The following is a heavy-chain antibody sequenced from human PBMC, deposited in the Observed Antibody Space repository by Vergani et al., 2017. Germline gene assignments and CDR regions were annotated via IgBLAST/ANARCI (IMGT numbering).Heavy chain of an antibody. CDR3: ARDRRGPYYYDSSGYTSSYYFDY. Sequence: QVQLVQSGAEVKKPGASVKVSCKASGYTFTGYYMHWVRQAPGQGLEWMGWMNPNSGNTGYAQKLQGRVTMTTDTSTSTAYMELRSLRSDDTAVYYCARDRRGPYYYDSSGYTSSYYFDYWGQGTLVTVSS. D-gene: IGHD3-22*01. V-gene: IGHV1-2*02. CDR1: GYTFTGYY. CDR2: MNPNSGNT. J-gene: IGHJ4*02.